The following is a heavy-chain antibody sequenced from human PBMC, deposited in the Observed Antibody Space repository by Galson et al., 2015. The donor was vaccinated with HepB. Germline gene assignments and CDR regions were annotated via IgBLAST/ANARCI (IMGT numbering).Heavy chain of an antibody. V-gene: IGHV1-46*01. CDR1: GYTFTSYY. D-gene: IGHD6-19*01. J-gene: IGHJ2*01. Sequence: SVKVSCKASGYTFTSYYMHWVRQAPGQGLEWMGIINPSGGSTSYAQKFQGRVTMTRDTSTSTVYMELSSLRSEDTAVYYCARDGEQWLVPGSLTGYFDLWGRGTLVTVSS. CDR2: INPSGGST. CDR3: ARDGEQWLVPGSLTGYFDL.